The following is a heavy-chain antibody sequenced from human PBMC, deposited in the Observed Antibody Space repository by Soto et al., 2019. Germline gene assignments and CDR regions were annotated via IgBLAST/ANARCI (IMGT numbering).Heavy chain of an antibody. V-gene: IGHV3-21*01. CDR2: ISSSSSYI. J-gene: IGHJ4*02. D-gene: IGHD5-18*01. CDR3: ARDQPGYSYGYGLGY. CDR1: GFTFSSYR. Sequence: GGSLRLSCGASGFTFSSYRRNWVRQGPGKGLEWVSSISSSSSYIYYADSVKGRFTISRDNAKNSLYLQMNSLRAEDTAVYYCARDQPGYSYGYGLGYWGQGTLVTVSS.